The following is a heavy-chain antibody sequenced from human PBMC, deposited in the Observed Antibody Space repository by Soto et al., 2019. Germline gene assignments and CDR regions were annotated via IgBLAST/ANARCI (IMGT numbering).Heavy chain of an antibody. CDR2: IDPSDSYT. CDR1: GYNFTALW. V-gene: IGHV5-10-1*01. Sequence: PGESLKISCNASGYNFTALWFHWVRQTPGKGLEWLGKIDPSDSYTNYSPSFEGHVTISTDKSTTTAFLQWSSLRASDTALYYCTRVHKNWFDSWAQGTMVTVSS. J-gene: IGHJ5*01. CDR3: TRVHKNWFDS.